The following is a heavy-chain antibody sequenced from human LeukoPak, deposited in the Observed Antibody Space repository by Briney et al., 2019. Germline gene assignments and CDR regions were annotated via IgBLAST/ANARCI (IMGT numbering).Heavy chain of an antibody. V-gene: IGHV1-18*01. Sequence: ASVKVSCKASGYTFTSYGISWVRQAPGHGLEWMGWISAYNGNTNYAQKLQGRVTMTTDTSTSTAYMELRSLRSDDTAVYYCALRFLEWLFDPNYFDYWGQGTLVTVSS. CDR3: ALRFLEWLFDPNYFDY. CDR1: GYTFTSYG. D-gene: IGHD3-3*01. CDR2: ISAYNGNT. J-gene: IGHJ4*02.